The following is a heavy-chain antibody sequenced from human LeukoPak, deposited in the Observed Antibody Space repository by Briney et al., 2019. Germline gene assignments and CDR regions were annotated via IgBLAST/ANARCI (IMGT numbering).Heavy chain of an antibody. V-gene: IGHV1-2*02. D-gene: IGHD5-24*01. Sequence: ASVKVSYKASGYTFTGYDMHWVRQAPGQRLEWVGWINPNSGGTHYAQKFQGRVTMTRDTSIGTAYMEVSRLGSDDTAVYYCTLYNHWGQGTLVTVSS. CDR3: TLYNH. J-gene: IGHJ4*02. CDR2: INPNSGGT. CDR1: GYTFTGYD.